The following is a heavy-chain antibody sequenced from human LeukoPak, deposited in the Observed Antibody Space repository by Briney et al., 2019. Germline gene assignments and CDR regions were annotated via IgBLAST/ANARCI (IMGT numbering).Heavy chain of an antibody. V-gene: IGHV4-59*01. CDR1: GGSISSYY. D-gene: IGHD6-6*01. Sequence: SETLSLTCTVSGGSISSYYWSWIRQPPGKGLEWVGYIYYSGTTKYNPSLKSRVTISVDTSKNQISLKLSSVTAADTAVYYCARGIPYSSSYIYYDYWGQGALVTVSS. CDR3: ARGIPYSSSYIYYDY. CDR2: IYYSGTT. J-gene: IGHJ4*02.